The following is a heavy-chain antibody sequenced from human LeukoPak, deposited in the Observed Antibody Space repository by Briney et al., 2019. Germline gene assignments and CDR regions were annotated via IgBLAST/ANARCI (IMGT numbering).Heavy chain of an antibody. CDR1: GFTFSSYS. CDR2: ISSSSSTI. V-gene: IGHV3-48*01. D-gene: IGHD3-22*01. J-gene: IGHJ4*02. CDR3: ARAIYYYDSSGYWIYFDY. Sequence: GGSLRLSCAASGFTFSSYSMNWVRQAPGKGLEWVSYISSSSSTIYYADSVKGRFTISRDNAKNSLYLQMNSLRAEDTAVYYCARAIYYYDSSGYWIYFDYWGQGTLVTVSS.